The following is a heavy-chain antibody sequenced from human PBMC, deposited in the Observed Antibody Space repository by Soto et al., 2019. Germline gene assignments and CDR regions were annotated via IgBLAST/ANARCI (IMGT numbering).Heavy chain of an antibody. CDR3: AKNGLRFLEWLMW. CDR2: ISGSGGST. J-gene: IGHJ4*02. D-gene: IGHD3-3*01. CDR1: GFTFSSYA. V-gene: IGHV3-23*01. Sequence: EVQLLESGGGLVQPGGSLRLSCAASGFTFSSYAMSWVRQAPGKGLEWVSAISGSGGSTYYSDAVKGRFTISRDNSKSTLDDQMKRLRAEHTAVYYCAKNGLRFLEWLMWWGQGTLVTVSS.